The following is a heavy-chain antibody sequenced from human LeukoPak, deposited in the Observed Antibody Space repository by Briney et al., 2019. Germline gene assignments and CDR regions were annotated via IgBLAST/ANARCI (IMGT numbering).Heavy chain of an antibody. V-gene: IGHV3-30*04. CDR2: ISYDGSNK. CDR3: ARVLCRDIVVVPAENYYGMDV. CDR1: GFTFSSYA. D-gene: IGHD2-2*01. Sequence: GGSLRLSCAASGFTFSSYAMHWVRQAPGKGLEWVAVISYDGSNKYYADSVKGRFTISRDNSMNTLYLQMNNLRAEDTAVYYCARVLCRDIVVVPAENYYGMDVWGKGTTVTVSS. J-gene: IGHJ6*04.